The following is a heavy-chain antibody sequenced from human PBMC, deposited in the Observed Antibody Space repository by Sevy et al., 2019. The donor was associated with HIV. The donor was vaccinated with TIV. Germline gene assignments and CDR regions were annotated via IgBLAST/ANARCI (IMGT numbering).Heavy chain of an antibody. V-gene: IGHV3-21*03. CDR1: GFTFSGYT. D-gene: IGHD5-18*01. J-gene: IGHJ4*02. Sequence: GGSLRLSCTAAGFTFSGYTMNWVRQAPGKGLEWISSISSTSSHIEYADSVKGRFTISRDNAKNSLYLQMNSLTAEDTAVYFCVRATYISGSDYFDYWGQGTLVTVSS. CDR2: ISSTSSHI. CDR3: VRATYISGSDYFDY.